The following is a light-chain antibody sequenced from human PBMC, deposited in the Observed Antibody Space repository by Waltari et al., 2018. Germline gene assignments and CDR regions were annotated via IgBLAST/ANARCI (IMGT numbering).Light chain of an antibody. CDR3: QQSYSTPWT. CDR1: QSISSY. Sequence: DLQMPQSPSSLSASVGDRVTITCRASQSISSYLNWYQQKPGKAPKILIYAASSLQSGVPSRFSGSGSGTDFTLTISSLQPEDFATYYCQQSYSTPWTFGQGTKVEIK. V-gene: IGKV1-39*01. J-gene: IGKJ1*01. CDR2: AAS.